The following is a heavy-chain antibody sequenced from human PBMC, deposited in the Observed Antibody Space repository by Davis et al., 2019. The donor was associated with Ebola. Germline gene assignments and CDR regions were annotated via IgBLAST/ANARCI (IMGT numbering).Heavy chain of an antibody. V-gene: IGHV1-18*04. J-gene: IGHJ5*02. CDR1: GYTFTSYY. CDR2: ISGFNGDT. CDR3: ARGVEEDIVVLVAAYNWFDP. D-gene: IGHD2-15*01. Sequence: AASVTVSCKASGYTFTSYYMHWVRQAPGQGLEWMGWISGFNGDTNYAQKFQDRITITIDKSTSTAYMELSRLRSDDTAVYYCARGVEEDIVVLVAAYNWFDPWGQGTLVTVSS.